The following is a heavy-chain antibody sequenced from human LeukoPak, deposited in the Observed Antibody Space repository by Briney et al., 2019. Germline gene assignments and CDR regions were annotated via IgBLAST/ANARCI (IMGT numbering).Heavy chain of an antibody. CDR1: GGSFSGYY. J-gene: IGHJ4*02. CDR3: ACLRGYYFDC. Sequence: PSETLSLTCAVYGGSFSGYYWSWIRQPPGKGLEWIGEINHSGSTNYNPSLKSRVTISVDTSKNQFSLKLSSVTAADTAVYYCACLRGYYFDCWGQGTLVTVSS. CDR2: INHSGST. V-gene: IGHV4-34*01. D-gene: IGHD3-16*01.